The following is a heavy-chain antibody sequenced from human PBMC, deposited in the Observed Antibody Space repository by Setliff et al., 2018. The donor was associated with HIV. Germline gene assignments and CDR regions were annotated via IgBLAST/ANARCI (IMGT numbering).Heavy chain of an antibody. V-gene: IGHV3-15*01. CDR3: AREVGDSSGYYYRNYYFDS. D-gene: IGHD3-22*01. J-gene: IGHJ4*02. CDR1: GFTFSNAW. CDR2: IKSKTDGGTT. Sequence: PGGSLRLSCAASGFTFSNAWMSWVRQAPGKGLEWVGRIKSKTDGGTTDYAAPVKGRFTISRDDSKNTLYLQMNSLGAEDTAVYYCAREVGDSSGYYYRNYYFDSWGQGTPVTVSS.